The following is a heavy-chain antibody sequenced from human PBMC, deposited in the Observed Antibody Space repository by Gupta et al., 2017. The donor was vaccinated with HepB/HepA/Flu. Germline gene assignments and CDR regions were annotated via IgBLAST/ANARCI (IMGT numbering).Heavy chain of an antibody. CDR2: INGDGSRT. CDR1: GFTFSNFW. J-gene: IGHJ6*02. V-gene: IGHV3-74*01. CDR3: GSLHEMDV. Sequence: GSGGGLVQPGESLRLSCAASGFTFSNFWMHWVRQVPGKGLVWVARINGDGSRTNYAGSVKGRFTVSRDNAKNTVHLQMNSLGPEDTAVYYCGSLHEMDVWGQGTTVTVSS.